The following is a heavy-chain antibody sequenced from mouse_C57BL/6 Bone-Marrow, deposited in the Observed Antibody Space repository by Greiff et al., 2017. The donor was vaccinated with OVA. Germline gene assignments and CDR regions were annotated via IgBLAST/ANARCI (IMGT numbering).Heavy chain of an antibody. CDR1: GFTFSDYG. V-gene: IGHV5-17*01. D-gene: IGHD2-5*01. Sequence: EVQVVESGGGLVKPGGSLKLSCAASGFTFSDYGMHWVRQAPEKGLEWVAYISSGSSTIYYADTVKGRFTISRDNAKNTLFLQMTSLRSEDTAMYYCARAYYSNYPAWFAYWGQGTLVTVSA. CDR3: ARAYYSNYPAWFAY. J-gene: IGHJ3*01. CDR2: ISSGSSTI.